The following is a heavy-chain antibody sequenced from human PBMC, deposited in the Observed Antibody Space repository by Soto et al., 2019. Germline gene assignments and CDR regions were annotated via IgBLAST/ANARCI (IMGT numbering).Heavy chain of an antibody. D-gene: IGHD2-15*01. Sequence: ASVKVSCQASGYTFTGYYLHWVRQAPGQGLEWMGWINPNSGGTNYAQKSQGRVTMTRDTSISTAYMELSRLRSDDTAVYYYACGGYCSGGSCYGLRYYYGMDVWGQGTTVTVSS. CDR1: GYTFTGYY. V-gene: IGHV1-2*02. CDR2: INPNSGGT. J-gene: IGHJ6*02. CDR3: ACGGYCSGGSCYGLRYYYGMDV.